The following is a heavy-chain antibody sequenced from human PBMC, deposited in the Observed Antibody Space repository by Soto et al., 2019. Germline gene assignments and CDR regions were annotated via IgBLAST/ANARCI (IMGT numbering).Heavy chain of an antibody. CDR3: ARERELVPAAIGWFDP. J-gene: IGHJ5*02. CDR1: GGSISSGGYY. Sequence: QVQLQESGPGLVKPSQTLSLTCTVSGGSISSGGYYWSWIRQHPGKGLEWIGYIYYSGSTYYNPSLKCRVTISVDTSKNQFSLKLSSVTAADTAVYYCARERELVPAAIGWFDPWGQGTLVTVSS. CDR2: IYYSGST. D-gene: IGHD2-2*01. V-gene: IGHV4-31*03.